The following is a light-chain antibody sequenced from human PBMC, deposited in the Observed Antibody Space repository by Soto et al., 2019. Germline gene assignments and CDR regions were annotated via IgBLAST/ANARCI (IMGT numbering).Light chain of an antibody. V-gene: IGKV1-9*01. J-gene: IGKJ5*01. CDR1: QGVSSH. CDR2: EVS. CDR3: QHLNGYPIT. Sequence: GDRVTITCRASQGVSSHLAWHQQKPGKASKLLIYEVSTLQSGVPSRFSGSGSGTDFTLTISSLQPEDFATYYCQHLNGYPITFGQGTRLEI.